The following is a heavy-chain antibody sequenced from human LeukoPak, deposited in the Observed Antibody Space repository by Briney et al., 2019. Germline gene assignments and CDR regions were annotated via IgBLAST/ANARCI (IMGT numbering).Heavy chain of an antibody. Sequence: PGRSLRLSCAASGFTFSSYAMHWVRQAPGKGLEWVSAISGSGGSTYYADSVKGRFTISRDNSKNTLYLQMNSLRAEDTAVYYCARALIPGIAAAGTRRGGGFFDYWGQGTLVTVSS. CDR2: ISGSGGST. CDR3: ARALIPGIAAAGTRRGGGFFDY. J-gene: IGHJ4*02. V-gene: IGHV3-23*01. D-gene: IGHD6-13*01. CDR1: GFTFSSYA.